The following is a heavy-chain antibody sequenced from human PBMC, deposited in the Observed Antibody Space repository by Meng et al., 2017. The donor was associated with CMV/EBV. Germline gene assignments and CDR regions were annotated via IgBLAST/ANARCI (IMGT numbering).Heavy chain of an antibody. V-gene: IGHV3-7*01. D-gene: IGHD5-18*01. CDR3: ARDRGYSYPDY. CDR2: IKQDGSEK. J-gene: IGHJ4*02. Sequence: GESLKISCAASGFTFSSYWMSWVRQAPGKGLEWVANIKQDGSEKYYVDSVKGRFTISRDNAKNSLYLQMNSLRAEDTAVYYCARDRGYSYPDYWGQGTLVTVSS. CDR1: GFTFSSYW.